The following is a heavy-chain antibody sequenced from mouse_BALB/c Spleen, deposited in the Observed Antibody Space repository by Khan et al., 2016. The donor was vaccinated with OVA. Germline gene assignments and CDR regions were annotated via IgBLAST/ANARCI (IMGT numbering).Heavy chain of an antibody. Sequence: QMQLEESGPGLVAPSQSLSITCTVSGFSLSRYNINWVRQPPGKGLEWLGMIWGGGGTDYNSTLKSRLSIRKDNSKSQAFLKMNSLQTDDTAMYYCARGYYRYDGYYAMDYWGHGTSVTVSS. J-gene: IGHJ4*01. V-gene: IGHV2-6-4*01. CDR3: ARGYYRYDGYYAMDY. CDR1: GFSLSRYN. CDR2: IWGGGGT. D-gene: IGHD2-14*01.